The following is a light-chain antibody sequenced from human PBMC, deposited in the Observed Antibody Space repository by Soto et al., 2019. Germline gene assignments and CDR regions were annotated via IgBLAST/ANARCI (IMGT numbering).Light chain of an antibody. CDR2: DNN. Sequence: QSVLTQPPSVSAAPGQKVTISCSGSRAKIGNSYVSWYQQVPGTAPRLLIYDNNERPSGIPDRFPGYKSGTSAILGITGLQTGDEADYYCVAWDSGLNGVLFGGGTKLTVL. CDR1: RAKIGNSY. J-gene: IGLJ3*02. CDR3: VAWDSGLNGVL. V-gene: IGLV1-51*01.